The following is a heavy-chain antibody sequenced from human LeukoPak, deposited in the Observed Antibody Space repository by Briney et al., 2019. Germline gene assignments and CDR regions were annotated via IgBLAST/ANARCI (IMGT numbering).Heavy chain of an antibody. V-gene: IGHV3-73*01. Sequence: GGSLKLSCAASGFTFSGSAMHWVRQASGKGLEWVGRIRSKANSYATAYAASVKGRFTISRDDSKNTAYLQMNSLKTEDTAVYYCTRPSGGIAVAAGGFDYWGQGTLVTVSS. CDR2: IRSKANSYAT. CDR3: TRPSGGIAVAAGGFDY. J-gene: IGHJ4*02. D-gene: IGHD6-19*01. CDR1: GFTFSGSA.